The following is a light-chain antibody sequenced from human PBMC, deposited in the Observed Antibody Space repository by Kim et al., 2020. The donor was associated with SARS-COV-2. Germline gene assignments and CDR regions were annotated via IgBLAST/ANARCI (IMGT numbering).Light chain of an antibody. Sequence: SYELTQPPSVSVSPGQTASITCSGDKLGDKYACWYQQKPGQSPVLVIYQDSKRPSGIPERFSGSNSGNTATLTISGTQAMDEAVYYCQAWDSSTGVVFGG. CDR3: QAWDSSTGVV. V-gene: IGLV3-1*01. CDR1: KLGDKY. CDR2: QDS. J-gene: IGLJ2*01.